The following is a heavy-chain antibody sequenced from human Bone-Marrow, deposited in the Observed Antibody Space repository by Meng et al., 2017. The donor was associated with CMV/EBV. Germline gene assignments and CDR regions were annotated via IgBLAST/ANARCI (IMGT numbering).Heavy chain of an antibody. V-gene: IGHV3-48*04. CDR3: ASLNPGGYRYGYYFDY. CDR1: GFTFSSYS. J-gene: IGHJ4*02. D-gene: IGHD5-18*01. CDR2: ISSSGSTI. Sequence: SLKISCAASGFTFSSYSMNWVRQAPGKGLEWVSSISSSGSTIYYADSVKGRFTISRDNAKNSLYLQMNSLRAEDTAVYYCASLNPGGYRYGYYFDYWGQGTLVTVSS.